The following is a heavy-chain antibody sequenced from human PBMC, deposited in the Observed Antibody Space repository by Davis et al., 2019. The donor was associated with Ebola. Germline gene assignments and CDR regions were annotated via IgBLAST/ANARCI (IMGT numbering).Heavy chain of an antibody. CDR2: ISGSGGST. CDR1: GFTFSSYA. D-gene: IGHD4-17*01. J-gene: IGHJ6*02. Sequence: PGGSLRLSCAASGFTFSSYAMSWVRQAPGKGLEWVSAISGSGGSTYYADSVKGRFTISRDNAKNSLYLQMNSLRDEDTAVYYCARAMTTVTRNSGYYYYYGMDVWGQGTTVTVSS. V-gene: IGHV3-23*01. CDR3: ARAMTTVTRNSGYYYYYGMDV.